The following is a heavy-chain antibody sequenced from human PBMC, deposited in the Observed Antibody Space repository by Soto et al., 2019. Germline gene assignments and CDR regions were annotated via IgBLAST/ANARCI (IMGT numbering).Heavy chain of an antibody. J-gene: IGHJ5*02. CDR2: TSWSGTNI. V-gene: IGHV3-9*01. Sequence: EVHLVESGGGLVQPGRSLKLSCVASGFTFDDYAMYWVRQAPGKGPEWVSGTSWSGTNIAYADSVKGRFTISRDNAKNTLYLQMNSLRADDTALYYCAKGGSAALISAAGTGNWFDPLGQGSLVTVSS. CDR1: GFTFDDYA. CDR3: AKGGSAALISAAGTGNWFDP. D-gene: IGHD6-13*01.